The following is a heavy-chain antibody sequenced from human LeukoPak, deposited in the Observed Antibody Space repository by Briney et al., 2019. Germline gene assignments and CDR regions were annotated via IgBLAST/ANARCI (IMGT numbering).Heavy chain of an antibody. CDR3: ARGPQVVGYFYIDV. J-gene: IGHJ6*03. D-gene: IGHD2-15*01. CDR1: GDSVSSSSAA. Sequence: SQTLSLTCVISGDSVSSSSAAWNWIRHSPSRGLEWLGRTYYRSKWYNDYALSVNSRITINPDTSKNQFSLQLNSVTPEDTAVYYCARGPQVVGYFYIDVWDKGSTVTVSS. CDR2: TYYRSKWYN. V-gene: IGHV6-1*01.